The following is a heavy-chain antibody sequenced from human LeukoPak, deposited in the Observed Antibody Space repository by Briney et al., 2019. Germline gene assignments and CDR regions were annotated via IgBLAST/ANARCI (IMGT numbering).Heavy chain of an antibody. CDR2: IYTSGST. Sequence: KDSETLSLTCTVSGGSISSYYWSWIRQPAGKGLEWIGRIYTSGSTNYNPSLKSRATMSVDTSKNQFSLKLSSVTAADTAVYYCAREQLLWFGESINYYMDVWGKGTTVTVSS. J-gene: IGHJ6*03. D-gene: IGHD3-10*01. V-gene: IGHV4-4*07. CDR1: GGSISSYY. CDR3: AREQLLWFGESINYYMDV.